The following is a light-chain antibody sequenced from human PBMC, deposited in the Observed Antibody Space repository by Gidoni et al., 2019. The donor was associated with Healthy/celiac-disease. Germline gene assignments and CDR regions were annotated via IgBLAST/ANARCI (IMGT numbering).Light chain of an antibody. J-gene: IGKJ4*01. Sequence: DHQMTQSPSSLSASVGDRVTITCRASQGISSYLNWYQQKPGKAPKLLIYAASSLQSGVPSRFSGSGSGTDFTFTISSLQPEDFATYYCQQYYSTPSPFGAGTKVEIK. CDR3: QQYYSTPSP. CDR1: QGISSY. CDR2: AAS. V-gene: IGKV1-39*01.